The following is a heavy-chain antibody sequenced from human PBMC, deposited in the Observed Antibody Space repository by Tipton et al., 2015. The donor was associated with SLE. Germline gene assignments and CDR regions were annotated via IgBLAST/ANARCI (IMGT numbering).Heavy chain of an antibody. CDR1: GDTISDHY. CDR2: IYYSAAT. Sequence: TLSLTCTVSGDTISDHYWSWIRQSPEKGLEWIGYIYYSAATNYNPSLKSRVTISIDATKNQFSLNLNSVTAADTAVYYCARGQRYRPFDIWGQGTMVTVSS. D-gene: IGHD2-15*01. V-gene: IGHV4-59*11. J-gene: IGHJ3*02. CDR3: ARGQRYRPFDI.